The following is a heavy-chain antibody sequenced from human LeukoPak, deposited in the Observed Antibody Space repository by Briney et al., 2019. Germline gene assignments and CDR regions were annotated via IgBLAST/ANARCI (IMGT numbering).Heavy chain of an antibody. V-gene: IGHV3-7*01. CDR1: GFTFSSYW. D-gene: IGHD3-10*01. CDR3: ARDRLWFGRYYYYMDV. J-gene: IGHJ6*03. Sequence: GGSLRLSCAASGFTFSSYWMSWVRQAPGKGLEWVANIKQDGSEKYYVDSVKGRFTISRDNAKNSLYLQMNSLRAEDTAVYYCARDRLWFGRYYYYMDVWGKGTTVTVSS. CDR2: IKQDGSEK.